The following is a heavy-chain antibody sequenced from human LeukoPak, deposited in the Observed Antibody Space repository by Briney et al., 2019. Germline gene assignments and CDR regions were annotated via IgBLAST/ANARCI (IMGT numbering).Heavy chain of an antibody. CDR1: GGSISSGGYY. D-gene: IGHD3-22*01. V-gene: IGHV4-31*03. Sequence: PSQTLSLTCTVSGGSISSGGYYWSWIRQHPGKGLEWIGYIYYSGSTYYNPSLKSRVTISVDTSKNRFSLKLSSVTAADTAVYYCARISYYDSSGFPIDYWGQGTLVTVSS. J-gene: IGHJ4*02. CDR3: ARISYYDSSGFPIDY. CDR2: IYYSGST.